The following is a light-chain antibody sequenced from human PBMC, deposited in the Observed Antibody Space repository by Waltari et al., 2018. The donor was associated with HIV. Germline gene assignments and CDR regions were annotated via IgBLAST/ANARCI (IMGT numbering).Light chain of an antibody. CDR2: AGS. Sequence: DIQLTQSPSFLSASIGDRVTITCWASQDITTYLAWYQRHPGRAPRLLVYAGSTLETGVPSRFSGYGAGTEFTLTISGLQPEDFATYYCQQIDSYPYTFGQGTKLEIK. V-gene: IGKV1-9*01. CDR1: QDITTY. CDR3: QQIDSYPYT. J-gene: IGKJ2*01.